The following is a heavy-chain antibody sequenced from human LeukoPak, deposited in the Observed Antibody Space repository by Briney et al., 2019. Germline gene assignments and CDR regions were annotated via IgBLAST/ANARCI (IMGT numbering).Heavy chain of an antibody. D-gene: IGHD2-15*01. CDR3: ARLLLLSGSEDYFDY. J-gene: IGHJ4*02. CDR2: ISSSSSYI. Sequence: GGSLRLSCAASGFTFSSYSMNWVRQAPGKGLEWVSSISSSSSYIYYADSVKGRFTISRDNAKNSLYLQMNSLRAEDTAVYYCARLLLLSGSEDYFDYWGQGTLVTVSS. CDR1: GFTFSSYS. V-gene: IGHV3-21*01.